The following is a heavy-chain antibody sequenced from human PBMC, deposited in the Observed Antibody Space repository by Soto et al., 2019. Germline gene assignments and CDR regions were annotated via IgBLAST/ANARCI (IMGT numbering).Heavy chain of an antibody. D-gene: IGHD2-15*01. V-gene: IGHV6-1*01. CDR2: TYNRPQWYN. CDR1: EASVSSNSAA. Sequence: QVQLQQSGPGLVKPSQTLSLTSAISEASVSSNSAAWNWIRQSPSRGLEWLGRTYNRPQWYNDYAVAVKSRITIIPDTSKTQFSPQLNSVAPEDTSVYYGARDICSGGSCYSYYYGMDVWGQGTTVTVSS. CDR3: ARDICSGGSCYSYYYGMDV. J-gene: IGHJ6*02.